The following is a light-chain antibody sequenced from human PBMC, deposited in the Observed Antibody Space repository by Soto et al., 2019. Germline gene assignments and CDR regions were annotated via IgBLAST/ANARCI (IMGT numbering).Light chain of an antibody. J-gene: IGKJ1*01. Sequence: ELVMTQSPATLSVSPGQTATRPCRASQSFSSNEAWYQQKPGQAPMHHIYGASNRATGILDGFSGSGSLTDFTLTIRSLEPEDFAVYYCQQYGSSGTFGQGTKVDI. CDR2: GAS. CDR1: QSFSSN. V-gene: IGKV3-20*01. CDR3: QQYGSSGT.